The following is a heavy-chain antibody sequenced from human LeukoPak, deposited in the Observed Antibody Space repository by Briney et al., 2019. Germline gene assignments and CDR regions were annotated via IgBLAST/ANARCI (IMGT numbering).Heavy chain of an antibody. J-gene: IGHJ5*02. V-gene: IGHV3-53*01. Sequence: GGSLRLSCAASGFTVSSNYMNWVRQAPGKGLEWVSVIYSGGSTYYADSVKGRFTISRDNLKNTLYLQMNSLRAEDTAVYYCARVKRYYYGSGSQNWFDPWGQGTLVTVSS. D-gene: IGHD3-10*01. CDR1: GFTVSSNY. CDR3: ARVKRYYYGSGSQNWFDP. CDR2: IYSGGST.